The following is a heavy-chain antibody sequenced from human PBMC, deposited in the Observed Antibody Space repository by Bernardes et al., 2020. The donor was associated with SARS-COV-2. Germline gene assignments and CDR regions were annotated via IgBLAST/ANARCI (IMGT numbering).Heavy chain of an antibody. J-gene: IGHJ5*02. CDR3: ARDLTFAVAGNLDL. Sequence: SLRLSCAASGFSFSNYNMNWVRQAPGTGLEWLSYISTSSSTIYYADSVKGRFTISRDNAKNSLYLQMDSLRVEDTAVYFCARDLTFAVAGNLDLWGQGVLVTVSS. D-gene: IGHD6-19*01. CDR1: GFSFSNYN. V-gene: IGHV3-48*01. CDR2: ISTSSSTI.